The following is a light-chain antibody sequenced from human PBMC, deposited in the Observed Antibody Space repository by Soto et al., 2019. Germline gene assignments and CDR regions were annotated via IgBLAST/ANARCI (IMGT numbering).Light chain of an antibody. Sequence: DIQMTQSPSTLSASVGDRVTITCRASQSISNSLAWFQQKPGKAPKLLIYKASNLESGVPSRFSGRGSGTEFTLTISSLQPGDFASYYCQHYNEYFPYSFGQGTKLEIK. CDR3: QHYNEYFPYS. V-gene: IGKV1-5*03. CDR1: QSISNS. CDR2: KAS. J-gene: IGKJ2*01.